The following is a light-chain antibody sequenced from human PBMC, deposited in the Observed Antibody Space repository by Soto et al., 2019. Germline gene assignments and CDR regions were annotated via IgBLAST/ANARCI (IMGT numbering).Light chain of an antibody. CDR3: QRYNSAST. CDR2: AAS. V-gene: IGKV1-27*01. CDR1: QGISNY. Sequence: DIQMTQSPSSLSASVGDRVTTTCRASQGISNYLAWYQQKPGKVPKLLIYAASTLQSGVPSRFSGSGSGTDFTLTISSLQPEDVATYYCQRYNSASTFGQGTKVEIK. J-gene: IGKJ1*01.